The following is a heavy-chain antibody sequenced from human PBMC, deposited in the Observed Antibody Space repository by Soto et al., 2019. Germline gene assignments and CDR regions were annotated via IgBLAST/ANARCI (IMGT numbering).Heavy chain of an antibody. V-gene: IGHV3-23*01. J-gene: IGHJ4*02. CDR1: GFTFDTYA. CDR2: TGSSGST. D-gene: IGHD3-3*01. Sequence: PGGSLRLSCVASGFTFDTYALNWVRQAPGKGLEWVSATGSSGSTYYADSVKGRFTISRDTPKKTLYLQMNSLRVEDTAKYYCAKGFRSLEWYSLAPFDYWGQGALVTVSS. CDR3: AKGFRSLEWYSLAPFDY.